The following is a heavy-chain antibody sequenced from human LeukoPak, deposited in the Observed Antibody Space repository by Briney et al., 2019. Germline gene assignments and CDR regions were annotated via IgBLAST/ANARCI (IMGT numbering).Heavy chain of an antibody. CDR2: IWHSGST. CDR1: GYSSGYY. CDR3: ARDRVEPATAHFDL. D-gene: IGHD6-13*01. J-gene: IGHJ4*02. Sequence: PSETLSLTCAVSGYSSGYYWGWIRQPPGKGLEWIGSIWHSGSTYYNPSLKSRVTISLDTSKNQFSLKLTSVTAADTAVYYCARDRVEPATAHFDLWGQGTVVTVSS. V-gene: IGHV4-38-2*02.